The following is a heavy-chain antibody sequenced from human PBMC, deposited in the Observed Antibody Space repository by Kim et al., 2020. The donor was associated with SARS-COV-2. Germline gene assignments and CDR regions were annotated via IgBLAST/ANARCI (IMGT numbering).Heavy chain of an antibody. J-gene: IGHJ4*02. CDR3: ARDRGYSYGYVFDY. CDR1: GFTFSSYG. D-gene: IGHD5-18*01. V-gene: IGHV3-33*05. Sequence: GSLRLSCAASGFTFSSYGMHWVRQAPGKGLEWVAVISYDGSNKYYADSVKGRFTISRDNSKNTLYLQMNSLRAEDTAVYYCARDRGYSYGYVFDYWGQG. CDR2: ISYDGSNK.